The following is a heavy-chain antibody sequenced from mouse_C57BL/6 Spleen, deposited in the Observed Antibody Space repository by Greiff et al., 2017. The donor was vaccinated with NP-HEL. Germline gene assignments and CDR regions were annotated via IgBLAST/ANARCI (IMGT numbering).Heavy chain of an antibody. CDR1: GFTFSSYA. CDR3: ARAIPYYYGSSSWYFDV. D-gene: IGHD1-1*01. Sequence: EVKLVESGGGLVKPGGSLKLSCAASGFTFSSYAMSWVRQTPEKRLEWVATISDGGSYTYYPDNVKGRFTISRDNAKNNLYLQMSHLKSEDTAMYYCARAIPYYYGSSSWYFDVWGTGTTVTVSS. J-gene: IGHJ1*03. V-gene: IGHV5-4*03. CDR2: ISDGGSYT.